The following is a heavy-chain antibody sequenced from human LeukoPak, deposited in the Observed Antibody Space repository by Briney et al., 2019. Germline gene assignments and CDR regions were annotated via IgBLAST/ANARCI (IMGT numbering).Heavy chain of an antibody. V-gene: IGHV4-39*07. D-gene: IGHD3-10*01. Sequence: SETLSLTCTVSGGSISSGSYYWSWIRQPAGKGLEWIGSIYYSGSTYYNPSLKSRVTISVDTSKNQFSLKLSSVTAADTAVYYCARDPGGFREPYNWFDPWGQGTPVTVSS. J-gene: IGHJ5*02. CDR3: ARDPGGFREPYNWFDP. CDR1: GGSISSGSYY. CDR2: IYYSGST.